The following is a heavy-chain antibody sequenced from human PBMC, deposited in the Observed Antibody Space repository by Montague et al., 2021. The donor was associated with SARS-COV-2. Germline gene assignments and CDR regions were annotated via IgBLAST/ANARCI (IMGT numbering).Heavy chain of an antibody. CDR2: INHSGSI. D-gene: IGHD3-22*01. CDR1: GGSIRSYY. J-gene: IGHJ3*02. Sequence: TLSLTCTVSGGSIRSYYWSWIRQPPGKGLEWIGEINHSGSINYNPSLKSRVTVSVDTSKNQFSLKLSSVTAADTAVYYCARVPDYYDSSGYYFDAFDIWGQGTMVTVSS. CDR3: ARVPDYYDSSGYYFDAFDI. V-gene: IGHV4-34*01.